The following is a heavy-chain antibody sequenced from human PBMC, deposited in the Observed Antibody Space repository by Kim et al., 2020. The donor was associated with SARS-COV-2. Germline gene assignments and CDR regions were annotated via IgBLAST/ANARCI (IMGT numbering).Heavy chain of an antibody. Sequence: GGSLRLSCAASGFTFSDYYMSWIRQAPGKGLEWVSYITSSSYTNYADSVKGRFTVSRDNAKNSLYLQMNSLRAEDTAVYYCASLDYYGSGRYNSGGQGTLVTVSS. D-gene: IGHD3-10*01. V-gene: IGHV3-11*06. J-gene: IGHJ4*02. CDR1: GFTFSDYY. CDR2: ITSSSYT. CDR3: ASLDYYGSGRYNS.